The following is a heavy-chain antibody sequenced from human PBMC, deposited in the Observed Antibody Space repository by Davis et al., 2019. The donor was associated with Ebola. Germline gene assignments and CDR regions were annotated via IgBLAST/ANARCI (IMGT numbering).Heavy chain of an antibody. CDR3: ARDSGPTWIQRSDYYYYGMDV. V-gene: IGHV1-18*01. D-gene: IGHD5-18*01. Sequence: ASVKVSCKASGYTFTSHGISWPRQAPGQGLEWMGWISPYNGNTHYAQKFQSWVTMTRDTSISTAYMELSRLRSDDTAVYYCARDSGPTWIQRSDYYYYGMDVWGKGTTVTVSS. CDR2: ISPYNGNT. CDR1: GYTFTSHG. J-gene: IGHJ6*04.